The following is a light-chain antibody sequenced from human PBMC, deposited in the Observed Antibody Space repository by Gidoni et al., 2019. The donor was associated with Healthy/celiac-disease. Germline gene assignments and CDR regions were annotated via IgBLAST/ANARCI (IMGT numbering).Light chain of an antibody. CDR2: AAS. CDR3: QWSYSTPQVT. CDR1: QSISSY. J-gene: IGKJ2*01. V-gene: IGKV1-39*01. Sequence: DIQMTQSPSSLSASVGDRVTITCRASQSISSYLNWYQQKPGKAPKLLIYAASGLQSGVPSRFSGSGSGTDFTLTISSLQPEDFATYYCQWSYSTPQVTFGEGTKLEIK.